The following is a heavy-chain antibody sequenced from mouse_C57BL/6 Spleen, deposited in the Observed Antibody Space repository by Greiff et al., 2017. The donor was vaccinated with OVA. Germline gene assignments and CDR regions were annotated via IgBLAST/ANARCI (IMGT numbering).Heavy chain of an antibody. CDR2: ISSGSSTI. Sequence: DVMLVESGGGLVKPGGSLKLSCAASGFTFTDYGMHWVRQAPGKGLEWVAYISSGSSTIYYADTVKGRFTISRDNAKNTLFLRMTSLRSEDTAMYYCARFYSAYWGQGTLVTVSA. CDR3: ARFYSAY. J-gene: IGHJ3*01. V-gene: IGHV5-17*01. D-gene: IGHD2-1*01. CDR1: GFTFTDYG.